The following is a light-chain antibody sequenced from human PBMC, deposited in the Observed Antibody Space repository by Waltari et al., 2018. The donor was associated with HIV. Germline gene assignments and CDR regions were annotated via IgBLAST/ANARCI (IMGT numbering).Light chain of an antibody. CDR1: RSNIGSHL. V-gene: IGLV1-44*01. J-gene: IGLJ1*01. Sequence: QSVVNQPPSASGAPGQRSTIFCSGSRSNIGSHLVNWYQQLPGAAPKLLIYSDDQRPSGVPDRISGSKSGTAASLAISGLQSEDEADYYCGSWDGKVEGYVFGSGTKVTV. CDR3: GSWDGKVEGYV. CDR2: SDD.